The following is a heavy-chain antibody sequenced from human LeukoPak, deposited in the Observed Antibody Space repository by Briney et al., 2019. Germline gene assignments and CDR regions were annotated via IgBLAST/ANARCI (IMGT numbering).Heavy chain of an antibody. CDR1: GGTFSSYA. Sequence: SVKVSCKASGGTFSSYAISWVRQAPGQGLEWMGGIIPIFGTASYAQKFQGRVTITADESTSTAYMELSSLRSEDTAVYYCATTTKGTYYYGSGSYSHGYWGQGTLVTVSS. J-gene: IGHJ4*02. V-gene: IGHV1-69*13. CDR3: ATTTKGTYYYGSGSYSHGY. D-gene: IGHD3-10*01. CDR2: IIPIFGTA.